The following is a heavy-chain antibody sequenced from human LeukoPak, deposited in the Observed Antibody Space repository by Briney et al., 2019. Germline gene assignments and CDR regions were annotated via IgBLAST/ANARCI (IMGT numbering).Heavy chain of an antibody. Sequence: SVKVSCKASGGTFSSYAISWVRQAPGQGLEWMGGIIPIFGTANYAQKFQGRVTITADESTSTAYMELSSLRPEDTAVYYCAGVAMYSSSWNLDYWGQGTLVTISS. J-gene: IGHJ4*02. CDR2: IIPIFGTA. D-gene: IGHD6-13*01. V-gene: IGHV1-69*13. CDR1: GGTFSSYA. CDR3: AGVAMYSSSWNLDY.